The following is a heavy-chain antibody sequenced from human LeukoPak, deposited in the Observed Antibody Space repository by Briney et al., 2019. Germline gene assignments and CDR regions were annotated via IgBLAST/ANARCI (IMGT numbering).Heavy chain of an antibody. Sequence: ASVKVSCKASGYTFTSYGISWVRQAPGQGLEWMGWISAYNGNTNYAQKLQGRVTMTTDTSTSTAYKELRSLRSDDTAVYYCARDSPDYYDSSGYYYWGQGTLVTVSS. CDR1: GYTFTSYG. D-gene: IGHD3-22*01. J-gene: IGHJ4*02. CDR3: ARDSPDYYDSSGYYY. V-gene: IGHV1-18*01. CDR2: ISAYNGNT.